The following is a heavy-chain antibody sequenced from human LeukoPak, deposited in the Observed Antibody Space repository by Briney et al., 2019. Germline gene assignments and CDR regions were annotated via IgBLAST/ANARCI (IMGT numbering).Heavy chain of an antibody. Sequence: PSQTLSLTCTVSGGSISSGSYYWSWIRQPAGKGLEWIGRINTSGSTHYDPSLKSRVTISVDMSKNLFSLKLSSVTAADTAVYYCARDPPYYYDTMRGALDIWGQGTTVTVSS. CDR1: GGSISSGSYY. D-gene: IGHD3-22*01. CDR2: INTSGST. CDR3: ARDPPYYYDTMRGALDI. J-gene: IGHJ3*02. V-gene: IGHV4-61*02.